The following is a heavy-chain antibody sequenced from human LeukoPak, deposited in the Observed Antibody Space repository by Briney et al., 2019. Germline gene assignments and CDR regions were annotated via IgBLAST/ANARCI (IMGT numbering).Heavy chain of an antibody. CDR2: ISGSGGSI. J-gene: IGHJ6*04. V-gene: IGHV3-23*01. Sequence: GGSLRLSCAASGFTFSSYAMSWVRQAPRKGLEWVSVISGSGGSIYYADSVKGRFTISRDNSKNTLHLQMNSLRAEDTAVYYCAKDTFSGVDVWGKGTTVTVSS. D-gene: IGHD3-16*01. CDR1: GFTFSSYA. CDR3: AKDTFSGVDV.